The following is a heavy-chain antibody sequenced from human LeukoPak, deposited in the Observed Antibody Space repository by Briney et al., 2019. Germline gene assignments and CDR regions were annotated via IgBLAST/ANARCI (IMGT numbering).Heavy chain of an antibody. CDR2: ISGSSTYI. CDR3: AREVGAPDDY. V-gene: IGHV3-21*01. CDR1: GFTFSSYN. D-gene: IGHD1-26*01. Sequence: PGGSLRLSCAASGFTFSSYNMNWVRQAPGKGLEWVSSISGSSTYIYYADSVRGRFTISRDNAKNSLFLHMNSLRAEDTAVYYCAREVGAPDDYWGQGTLVTVSS. J-gene: IGHJ4*02.